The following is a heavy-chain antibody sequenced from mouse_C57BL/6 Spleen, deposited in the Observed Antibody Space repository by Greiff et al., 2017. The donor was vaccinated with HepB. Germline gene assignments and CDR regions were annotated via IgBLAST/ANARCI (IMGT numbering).Heavy chain of an antibody. D-gene: IGHD2-5*01. CDR2: INPNYGTT. Sequence: EVQVVESGPELVKPGASVKISCKASGYSFTDYNMNWVKQSNGKSLEWIGVINPNYGTTSYNQKFKGKATLTVDQSSSTAYMQLNSLTSEDSAVYYCARGGYSNQGDYYAMDYWGQGTSVTVSS. J-gene: IGHJ4*01. CDR3: ARGGYSNQGDYYAMDY. CDR1: GYSFTDYN. V-gene: IGHV1-39*01.